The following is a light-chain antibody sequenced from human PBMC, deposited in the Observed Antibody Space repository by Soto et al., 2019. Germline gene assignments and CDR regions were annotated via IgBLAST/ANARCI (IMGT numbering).Light chain of an antibody. CDR2: GAS. Sequence: EIVLTQSPGTLSLSPGERATLSCRASQSVSSNYLAWYQQKPGQAPRLLIYGASSRATGIPDRFSGSGSGTDFTLTISRLEPEDFAVYYCXQYGGSPRVTFGGGTKVEIK. CDR3: XQYGGSPRVT. V-gene: IGKV3-20*01. CDR1: QSVSSNY. J-gene: IGKJ4*01.